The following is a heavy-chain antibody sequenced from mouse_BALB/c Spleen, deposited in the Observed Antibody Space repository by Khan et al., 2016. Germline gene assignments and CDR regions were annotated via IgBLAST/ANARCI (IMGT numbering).Heavy chain of an antibody. J-gene: IGHJ4*01. Sequence: QVQLKESGPGLVAPSQSLSITCTVSGFSIIAYGVNWVRQPPGKGLEWLGMIWGDGSTDYNSALKSSLNITQDNSKSQVFLKMNSLQTDDTAEYYCVRDGVGYYAMDYWGQGTSVTVSS. D-gene: IGHD1-1*02. CDR1: GFSIIAYG. CDR3: VRDGVGYYAMDY. CDR2: IWGDGST. V-gene: IGHV2-6-7*01.